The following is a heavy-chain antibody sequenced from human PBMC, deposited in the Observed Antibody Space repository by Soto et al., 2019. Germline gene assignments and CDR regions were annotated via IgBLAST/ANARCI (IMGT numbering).Heavy chain of an antibody. CDR2: ITPVFGTP. CDR1: GGTFRTTA. V-gene: IGHV1-69*01. J-gene: IGHJ6*02. D-gene: IGHD3-9*01. CDR3: ARGGLVITDFYYGLDV. Sequence: QVHLVQSGAEVKKPGSSVKVSCKISGGTFRTTAISWVRHAPGQGLEWMGEITPVFGTPDYAQKFQGRITITADESTSTVYMDLSSLRSEDTDVYYCARGGLVITDFYYGLDVWGQGTTVTVSS.